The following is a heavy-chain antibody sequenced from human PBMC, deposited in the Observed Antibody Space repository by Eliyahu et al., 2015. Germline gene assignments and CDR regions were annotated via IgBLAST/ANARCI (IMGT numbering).Heavy chain of an antibody. CDR3: ARHGGDGDYHYYYYMDV. CDR1: GGSISXSSYY. J-gene: IGHJ6*03. D-gene: IGHD4-17*01. Sequence: QLQLQESGPGLVKPSETLSLTCTVSGGSISXSSYYWGWIRQPPGKGLEWIGSIYYSGSTYYNPSLKSRVTISVDTSKNQFSLKLSSVTAADTAVYYCARHGGDGDYHYYYYMDVWGKGTTVTVSS. CDR2: IYYSGST. V-gene: IGHV4-39*01.